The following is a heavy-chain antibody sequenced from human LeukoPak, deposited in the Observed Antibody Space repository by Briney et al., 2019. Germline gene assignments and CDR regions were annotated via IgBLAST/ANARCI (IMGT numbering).Heavy chain of an antibody. CDR3: ARSPSDYYYGMDV. V-gene: IGHV3-30*03. J-gene: IGHJ6*02. CDR1: GFTFSSYG. Sequence: GGSLRLSCAASGFTFSSYGMHWVRQAPGKGLEWVAVISYDGSNKYYADSVKGRFTISRGNSKNTLYLQMNSLRAEDTAVYYCARSPSDYYYGMDVWGQGTTVTVSS. CDR2: ISYDGSNK.